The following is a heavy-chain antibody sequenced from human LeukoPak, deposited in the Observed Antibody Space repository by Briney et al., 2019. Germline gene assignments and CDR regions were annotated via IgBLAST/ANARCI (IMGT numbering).Heavy chain of an antibody. V-gene: IGHV5-51*01. J-gene: IGHJ6*04. CDR3: ARLRATVTTFDGMDV. CDR1: GSSFTSYW. Sequence: GESLQISCQGSGSSFTSYWIGWVRQMPGKGLEWMGIIYPGDSDTRYSPSFQGQVTISADKSISTAYLQWSSLKASDTAMYYCARLRATVTTFDGMDVWGKGTTVTVSS. CDR2: IYPGDSDT. D-gene: IGHD4-17*01.